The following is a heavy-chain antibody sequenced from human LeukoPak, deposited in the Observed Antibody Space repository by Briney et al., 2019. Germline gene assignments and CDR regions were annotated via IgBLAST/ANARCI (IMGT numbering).Heavy chain of an antibody. D-gene: IGHD3-10*01. V-gene: IGHV4-61*02. CDR2: IYSSGST. Sequence: PSQTLSLTCTFSGGSISSGTYYWSWIRQPAGKGLEWIGRIYSSGSTSYNPSLERRVTISVDTSNNRFSLKLSSVTAADTAVYYCARYLAGGSGPYYYYYYMDLWGKGTTVTVSS. CDR3: ARYLAGGSGPYYYYYYMDL. J-gene: IGHJ6*03. CDR1: GGSISSGTYY.